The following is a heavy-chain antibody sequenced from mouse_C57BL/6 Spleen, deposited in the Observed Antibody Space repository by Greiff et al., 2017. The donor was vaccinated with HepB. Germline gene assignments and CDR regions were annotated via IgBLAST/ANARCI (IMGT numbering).Heavy chain of an antibody. CDR2: IYPRSGNT. J-gene: IGHJ3*01. V-gene: IGHV1-81*01. CDR3: ARLEYGSG. D-gene: IGHD1-1*01. CDR1: GYTFTSYG. Sequence: VKLMESGAELARPGASVKLSCKASGYTFTSYGISWVKQRTGQGLEWIGEIYPRSGNTYYNEKFKGQATLTADKSSSTAYMELRSLTSEDSAVYFCARLEYGSGWGQGTLVTVSA.